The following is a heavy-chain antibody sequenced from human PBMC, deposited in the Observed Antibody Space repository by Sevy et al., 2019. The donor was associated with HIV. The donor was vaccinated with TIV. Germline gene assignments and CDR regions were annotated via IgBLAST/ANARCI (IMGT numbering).Heavy chain of an antibody. V-gene: IGHV4-59*01. D-gene: IGHD1-1*01. CDR1: GGSISNYY. Sequence: SETLSHTCTVSGGSISNYYWSWIRQPPGKGLEWIGYIYYSGSTNYNPSLKSRVTISVDTSRNQFSLKLSSVTAADTAVYYCARERQLVLDYWGQGTLVTVSS. CDR3: ARERQLVLDY. CDR2: IYYSGST. J-gene: IGHJ4*02.